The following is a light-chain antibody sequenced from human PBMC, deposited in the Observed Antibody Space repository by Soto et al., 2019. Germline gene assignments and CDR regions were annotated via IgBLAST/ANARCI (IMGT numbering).Light chain of an antibody. V-gene: IGKV3-20*01. J-gene: IGKJ2*01. CDR1: QSVSSN. Sequence: EIVMTQSPATLSVSPGERATLSCRASQSVSSNLAWYQQKPGQAPRLLIYGASNRATGIPDRFTGSGSGTDFTLTISRLEPEDFAVYFCQIYVSSPMYTFGQGTKVDIK. CDR3: QIYVSSPMYT. CDR2: GAS.